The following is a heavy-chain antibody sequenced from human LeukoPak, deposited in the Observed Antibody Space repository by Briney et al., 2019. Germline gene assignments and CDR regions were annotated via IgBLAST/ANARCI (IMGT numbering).Heavy chain of an antibody. Sequence: SVTVSCKASGGTFSSYAISWVRQAPGQGVEWMGRIIPILGIANYAQKFQGRVTTTADKSTSTAYMELSSLRSEDTAVYYCASPVGYCSSTTCYGGRVRYYYGMDVWGQGTTVTVSS. D-gene: IGHD2-2*01. V-gene: IGHV1-69*04. J-gene: IGHJ6*02. CDR1: GGTFSSYA. CDR3: ASPVGYCSSTTCYGGRVRYYYGMDV. CDR2: IIPILGIA.